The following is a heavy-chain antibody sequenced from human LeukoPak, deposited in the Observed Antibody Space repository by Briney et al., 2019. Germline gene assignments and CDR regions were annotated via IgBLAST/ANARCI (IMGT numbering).Heavy chain of an antibody. CDR2: IYSGGST. J-gene: IGHJ4*02. CDR3: ARAAAGMDFDY. V-gene: IGHV3-53*01. Sequence: GGSLRLSCAASGFTVSSNYMSWVRQAPGKGLEWVSVIYSGGSTYYADSVKGRFTISRDNSKNTLYLQMNSLRAEDTAVYYCARAAAGMDFDYWGQGTLVTVSS. CDR1: GFTVSSNY. D-gene: IGHD6-13*01.